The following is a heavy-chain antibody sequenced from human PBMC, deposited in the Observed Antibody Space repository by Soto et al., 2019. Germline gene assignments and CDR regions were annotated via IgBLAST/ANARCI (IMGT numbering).Heavy chain of an antibody. J-gene: IGHJ3*02. D-gene: IGHD3-10*01. CDR2: IYYSGRT. CDR3: AREVDGSGSYYVDI. CDR1: GDSISSGGYY. Sequence: QVQLQESGPGLVKPSQTLSLTCTVSGDSISSGGYYWSWIRQHPGKGLEWIGYIYYSGRTYYNPSLQSRITISVDTSKNQFSLELSSVTAADTAVYYCAREVDGSGSYYVDIWGQGTMVTVSS. V-gene: IGHV4-31*03.